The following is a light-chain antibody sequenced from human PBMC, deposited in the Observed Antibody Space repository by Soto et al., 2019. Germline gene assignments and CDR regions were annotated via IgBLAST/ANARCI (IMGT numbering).Light chain of an antibody. J-gene: IGKJ1*01. CDR3: QQYNNWPPTWT. Sequence: EIVMTQSPATLSVSPGARATLSCRASQSVSSNLAWYQQKPGQAPRLLIYGASTKATGIPARFSGSGSGTAFTLTISSLQSEDFAVYYGQQYNNWPPTWTFGQGTKVEIK. CDR1: QSVSSN. V-gene: IGKV3-15*01. CDR2: GAS.